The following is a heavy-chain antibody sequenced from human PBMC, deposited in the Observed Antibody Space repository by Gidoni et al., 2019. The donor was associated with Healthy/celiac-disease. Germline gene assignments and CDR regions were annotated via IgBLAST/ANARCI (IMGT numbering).Heavy chain of an antibody. CDR2: IYYSGST. D-gene: IGHD1-20*01. Sequence: QVQLQESGPGLVKPSETLSLTCTVSSGSISSYYWSWIRQPPGKGLEWIGYIYYSGSTNYNPSLKSRVTISVDTSKNQFSLKLSSVTAADTAVYYCARSYNWNYYYYGMDVWGQGTTVTVSS. J-gene: IGHJ6*02. CDR3: ARSYNWNYYYYGMDV. V-gene: IGHV4-59*01. CDR1: SGSISSYY.